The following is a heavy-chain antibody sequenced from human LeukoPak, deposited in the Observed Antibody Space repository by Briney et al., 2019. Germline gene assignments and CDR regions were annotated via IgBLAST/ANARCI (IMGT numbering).Heavy chain of an antibody. CDR2: IYHSGST. CDR1: GGSISSSNW. CDR3: ASIYPYYYDSSGYPNWFDP. Sequence: PSGTLSLTCAVSGGSISSSNWWSWVRQPPGKGLEWIGEIYHSGSTDYNPSLKSRVTISVDKSKNQFSLKLSSVTAADTAVYYCASIYPYYYDSSGYPNWFDPWGKGTLVTISS. J-gene: IGHJ5*02. V-gene: IGHV4-4*02. D-gene: IGHD3-22*01.